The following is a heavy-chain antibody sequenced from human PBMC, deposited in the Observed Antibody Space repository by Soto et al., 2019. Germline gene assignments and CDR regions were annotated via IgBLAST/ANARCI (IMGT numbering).Heavy chain of an antibody. Sequence: SVKVSCKASGGALSSNTISWVRQAPGQGLEWMGRIIPILGIANYAQKFQGRVTITADKSTSTAYMELSSLRSEDTAVYYCARGRFCSSTSCYPYYFDYWGQGTLVTVSS. CDR3: ARGRFCSSTSCYPYYFDY. V-gene: IGHV1-69*02. D-gene: IGHD2-2*01. CDR1: GGALSSNT. CDR2: IIPILGIA. J-gene: IGHJ4*02.